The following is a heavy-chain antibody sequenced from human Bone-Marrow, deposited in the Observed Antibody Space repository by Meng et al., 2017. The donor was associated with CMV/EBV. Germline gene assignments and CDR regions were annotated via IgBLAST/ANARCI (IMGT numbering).Heavy chain of an antibody. Sequence: LSCAADGGSFSGSYCRCLRQRPGRGLQRIPEINHSSSTKYNPSLVSRVTITLDTSKYQFSLKLSSVTAADTDVYYCARDEDGLGSGLLWGQGTLVTVSS. D-gene: IGHD2-15*01. J-gene: IGHJ4*02. CDR1: GGSFSGSY. V-gene: IGHV4-34*01. CDR3: ARDEDGLGSGLL. CDR2: INHSSST.